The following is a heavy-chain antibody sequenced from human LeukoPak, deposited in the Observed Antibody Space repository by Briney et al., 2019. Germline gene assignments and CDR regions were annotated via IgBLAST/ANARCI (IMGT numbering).Heavy chain of an antibody. CDR3: ARDCSSGLIDY. D-gene: IGHD6-19*01. Sequence: GASVKVSCKASGYTFTGYYMRWVRQAPGQGLEWMGWINPNSGGTNYAQKFQGRVTMTRDTAISTAYMELRRLRSDDPAVYYCARDCSSGLIDYWGQGTLVTVSS. V-gene: IGHV1-2*02. CDR1: GYTFTGYY. J-gene: IGHJ4*02. CDR2: INPNSGGT.